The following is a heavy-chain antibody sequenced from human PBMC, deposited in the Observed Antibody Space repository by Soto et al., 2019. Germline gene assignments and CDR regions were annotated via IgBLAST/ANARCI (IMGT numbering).Heavy chain of an antibody. D-gene: IGHD3-3*01. CDR1: GFTFSSYW. J-gene: IGHJ6*02. V-gene: IGHV3-7*01. CDR3: ARDPQLARYDFWSGYYTPPGMDV. CDR2: IKQDGSEK. Sequence: GGSLRLSCAASGFTFSSYWMSWVRQAPGKGLEWVANIKQDGSEKYYVDSVKGRFTISRDNAKNSLYLQMNSLRAEDTAVYYCARDPQLARYDFWSGYYTPPGMDVWGQGTTVTVSS.